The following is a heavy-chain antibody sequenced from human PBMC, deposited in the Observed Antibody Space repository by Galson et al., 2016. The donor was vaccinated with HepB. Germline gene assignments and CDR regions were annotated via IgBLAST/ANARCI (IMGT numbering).Heavy chain of an antibody. V-gene: IGHV4-4*02. CDR2: HHYSGNT. Sequence: LSLTCTVSGASIVSAHWCSWVRQPPGKGLEWIGFHHYSGNTNYNASLKSRVTISFDTSKNQFSLKLRSVTAADTAVYYCAKDNSGSYIDYWGQGILVTVSS. CDR1: GASIVSAHW. D-gene: IGHD1-26*01. J-gene: IGHJ4*02. CDR3: AKDNSGSYIDY.